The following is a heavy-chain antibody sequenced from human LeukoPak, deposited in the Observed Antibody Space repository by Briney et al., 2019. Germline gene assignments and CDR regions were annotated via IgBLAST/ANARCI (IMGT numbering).Heavy chain of an antibody. Sequence: GGSLRLSCAASGFTFSTYAMSWVRQAPGKGLEWVANIKQDGSEKNYVDSVKGRFTISRDSAKNSLYLQMTSLRAEDTAVYYCARYSYSHGYFDNWGQGTLVTVSS. D-gene: IGHD5-18*01. V-gene: IGHV3-7*01. CDR1: GFTFSTYA. CDR3: ARYSYSHGYFDN. J-gene: IGHJ4*02. CDR2: IKQDGSEK.